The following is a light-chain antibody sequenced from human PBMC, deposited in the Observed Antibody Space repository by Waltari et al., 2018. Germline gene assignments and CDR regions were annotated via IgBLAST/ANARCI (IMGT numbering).Light chain of an antibody. CDR1: NSDIGTYNF. CDR3: YSYAGSL. V-gene: IGLV2-23*02. Sequence: QSALTQPASVSGSPGQSITISCPGNNSDIGTYNFVSWYQQHPGQVPKRIIYEVTKRPPGVSNRFSGSQSCNTASLTISGLQADDEADYYCYSYAGSLFGGGTSLTVL. CDR2: EVT. J-gene: IGLJ3*02.